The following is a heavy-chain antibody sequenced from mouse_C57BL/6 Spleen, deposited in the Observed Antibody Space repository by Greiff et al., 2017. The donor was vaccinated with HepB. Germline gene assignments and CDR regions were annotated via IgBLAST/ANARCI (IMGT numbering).Heavy chain of an antibody. CDR3: ARSGDGYYDYYAMDY. Sequence: VQLQQSGPGLVAPSQSLSITCTVSGFSLTSYGVHWVRQPPGKGLEWLVVIWSDGSTTYNSALKSRLSISKDNSKSQVFLKMNSLQTDDTAMYYCARSGDGYYDYYAMDYWGQGTSVTVSS. D-gene: IGHD2-3*01. V-gene: IGHV2-6*03. CDR2: IWSDGST. J-gene: IGHJ4*01. CDR1: GFSLTSYG.